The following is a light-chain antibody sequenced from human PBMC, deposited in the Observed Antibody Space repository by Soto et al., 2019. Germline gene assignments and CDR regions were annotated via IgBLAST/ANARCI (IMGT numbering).Light chain of an antibody. CDR1: SSDVGGYNY. CDR3: SSYTSSSTPFV. CDR2: DVS. Sequence: QSALTQPASVSGSPGQSITISCTGTSSDVGGYNYVSWYQQHPGKAPKLMIYDVSHRPSRVSNRFSGSKSGNTASLTISGLQAEDEADYYCSSYTSSSTPFVFGTGTKVTVL. V-gene: IGLV2-14*01. J-gene: IGLJ1*01.